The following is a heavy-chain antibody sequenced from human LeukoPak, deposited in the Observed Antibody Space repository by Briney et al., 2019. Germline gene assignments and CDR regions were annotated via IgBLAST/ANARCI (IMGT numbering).Heavy chain of an antibody. CDR2: LSSSVRYT. V-gene: IGHV3-11*03. Sequence: GGSLRLSCAASGFSFSEYYMTWIRQAPGKGIEWVSNLSSSVRYTNYADSVRGRFTISRDNAKRSLYLQMNSLRAEDTAVYYCARHSEGPVNDAFDIWGQGTKVTVSS. CDR3: ARHSEGPVNDAFDI. J-gene: IGHJ3*02. D-gene: IGHD2-2*01. CDR1: GFSFSEYY.